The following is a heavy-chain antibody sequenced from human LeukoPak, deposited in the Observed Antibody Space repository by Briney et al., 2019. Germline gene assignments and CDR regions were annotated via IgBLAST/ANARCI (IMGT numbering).Heavy chain of an antibody. V-gene: IGHV4-4*07. D-gene: IGHD6-19*01. CDR1: GGSISSYY. J-gene: IGHJ4*02. Sequence: PSETLSLTCTVSGGSISSYYWSWIRQPAGKGLEWIGRISTTGSTNYSPSLKSRVTMSVDTSKNQFSLKLASVTAADTAVYYCARGSSGWSLYDYWGQGTLVTVSS. CDR2: ISTTGST. CDR3: ARGSSGWSLYDY.